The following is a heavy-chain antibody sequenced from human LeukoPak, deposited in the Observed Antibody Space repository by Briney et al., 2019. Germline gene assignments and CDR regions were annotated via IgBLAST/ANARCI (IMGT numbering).Heavy chain of an antibody. CDR1: GGTFSSYA. CDR3: ARVIAAAGGNWFDP. CDR2: IIPIFGTA. V-gene: IGHV1-69*05. J-gene: IGHJ5*02. Sequence: SVKVSCKASGGTFSSYAISWVRQAPGQGLEWMGGIIPIFGTANYAQKFQGRVTITTDESTSTAYMELSSLRSEDTAVYYCARVIAAAGGNWFDPWGQGTLVTVSS. D-gene: IGHD6-13*01.